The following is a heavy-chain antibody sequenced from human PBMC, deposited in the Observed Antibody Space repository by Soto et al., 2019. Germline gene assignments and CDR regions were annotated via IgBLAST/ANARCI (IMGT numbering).Heavy chain of an antibody. CDR2: IYHSGST. CDR3: ASSGGGEDY. Sequence: QVQLQESGPGLVKPSGSLSLSCAVSGGSISSSHWWTWVRQPPGKGLEWIGEIYHSGSTNYNPSLKSRVTISLDTSRNQFSLNLSSVTAADTAVHYCASSGGGEDYWGQGILVTVSS. V-gene: IGHV4-4*02. CDR1: GGSISSSHW. J-gene: IGHJ4*02. D-gene: IGHD3-16*01.